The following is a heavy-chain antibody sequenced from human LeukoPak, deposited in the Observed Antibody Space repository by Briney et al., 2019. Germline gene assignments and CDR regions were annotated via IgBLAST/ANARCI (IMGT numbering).Heavy chain of an antibody. J-gene: IGHJ4*02. CDR2: IKQDGSET. CDR3: ARGRYCSGGRCYSDFDY. Sequence: GGSLRLSCAASGFTFSNYWMNWVRQAPGKGLEWVANIKQDGSETYYVGSVKGRFTISRDNAKNSLYLQMNSLRGEDTAVYYCARGRYCSGGRCYSDFDYWGQGTLVTVFS. CDR1: GFTFSNYW. V-gene: IGHV3-7*02. D-gene: IGHD2-15*01.